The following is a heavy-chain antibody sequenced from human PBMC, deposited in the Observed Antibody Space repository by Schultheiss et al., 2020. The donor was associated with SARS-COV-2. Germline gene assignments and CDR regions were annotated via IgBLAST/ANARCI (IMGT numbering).Heavy chain of an antibody. CDR2: IYYSGST. J-gene: IGHJ3*02. Sequence: SETLSLTCTVSGGSIASSSYYWGWIRQPPGKGLEWIGYIYYSGSTYYNPSLKSRVTISVDTSKNQFSLKLSSVTAADTAVYYCARDRGYYYDSSGYHLSAFDIWGQGTMVTVSS. CDR1: GGSIASSSYY. D-gene: IGHD3-22*01. CDR3: ARDRGYYYDSSGYHLSAFDI. V-gene: IGHV4-31*03.